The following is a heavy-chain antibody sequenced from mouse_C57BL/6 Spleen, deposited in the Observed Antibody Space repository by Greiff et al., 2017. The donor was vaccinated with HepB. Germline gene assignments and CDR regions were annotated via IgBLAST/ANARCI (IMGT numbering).Heavy chain of an antibody. CDR3: ARSQEFAY. Sequence: EVQLQQSGPELVKPGASVKISCKASGYTFTDYYMNWVKQSHGKSLEWIGDINPNNGGTSYNQKFKGKATLTVDKSSSTAYMELRSLTSEDSAVYYCARSQEFAYWGQGTLVTVSA. CDR1: GYTFTDYY. CDR2: INPNNGGT. J-gene: IGHJ3*01. D-gene: IGHD3-1*01. V-gene: IGHV1-26*01.